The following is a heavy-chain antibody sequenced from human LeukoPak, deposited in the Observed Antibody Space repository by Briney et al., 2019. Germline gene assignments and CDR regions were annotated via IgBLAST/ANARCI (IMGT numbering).Heavy chain of an antibody. J-gene: IGHJ4*02. Sequence: PSETLSLTCTVSGGSLSSYYWSWIRQPPGKGLEWIGYIYYSGSTNYNPSLKSRVTISVDTSKNQFSLKLSSVTAADTAVYYCARVGYYDSSGYYSGFDYWGQGTLVTVSS. CDR1: GGSLSSYY. V-gene: IGHV4-59*01. CDR3: ARVGYYDSSGYYSGFDY. D-gene: IGHD3-22*01. CDR2: IYYSGST.